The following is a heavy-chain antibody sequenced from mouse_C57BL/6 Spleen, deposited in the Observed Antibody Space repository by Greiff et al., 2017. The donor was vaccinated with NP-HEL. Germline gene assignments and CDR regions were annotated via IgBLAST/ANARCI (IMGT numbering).Heavy chain of an antibody. D-gene: IGHD1-1*01. Sequence: EVKLMESGGGLVQPKGSLKLSCAASGFSFNTYAMNWVRQAPGKGLEWVARIRSKSNNYATYYADSVKDRFTISRDDSESMLYLQMNNLKTEDTAMYYCVRPYYYGSSYEAWFAYWGQGTLVTVSA. V-gene: IGHV10-1*01. J-gene: IGHJ3*01. CDR1: GFSFNTYA. CDR2: IRSKSNNYAT. CDR3: VRPYYYGSSYEAWFAY.